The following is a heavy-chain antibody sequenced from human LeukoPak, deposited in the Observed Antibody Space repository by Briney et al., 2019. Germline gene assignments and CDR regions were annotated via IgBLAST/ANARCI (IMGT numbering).Heavy chain of an antibody. V-gene: IGHV3-48*04. J-gene: IGHJ4*02. CDR1: GFAFSTNW. D-gene: IGHD3-3*01. CDR3: ARGVPYDFWSGSHFDY. Sequence: GGSLRLSCAASGFAFSTNWMHWVRQAPGKGLEWVSYISSSGSTIYYADSVKGRFTISRDNAKNSLYLQMNSLRAEDTAVYYCARGVPYDFWSGSHFDYWGQGTLVTVSS. CDR2: ISSSGSTI.